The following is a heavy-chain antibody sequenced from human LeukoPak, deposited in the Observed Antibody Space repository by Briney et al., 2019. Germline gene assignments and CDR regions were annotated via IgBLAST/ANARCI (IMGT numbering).Heavy chain of an antibody. CDR1: GFTFSNYW. J-gene: IGHJ6*02. V-gene: IGHV3-74*01. CDR2: IKSDGSST. Sequence: PGRSLRLSCAASGFTFSNYWMHWVRQAPGEALMWVSRIKSDGSSTTYADSMKGRFTISRDNAKNTLYLQMNSLRAEDTAVYYCSRDSLSSCGGDCYSGLDVWGQGTTVTVSS. CDR3: SRDSLSSCGGDCYSGLDV. D-gene: IGHD2-21*02.